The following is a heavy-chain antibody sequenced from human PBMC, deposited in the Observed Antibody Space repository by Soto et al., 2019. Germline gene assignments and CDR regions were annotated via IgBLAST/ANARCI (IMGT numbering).Heavy chain of an antibody. J-gene: IGHJ2*01. CDR3: ARGNHRWLQLGYFDL. V-gene: IGHV1-69*12. CDR1: GGTFSNYP. D-gene: IGHD5-12*01. Sequence: QVQLVQSGAEVMQPGSSVKVSCKASGGTFSNYPISWVRQAPGQGLEWMGGIIPIFGTVNYAQKFQGRVTITADESTSTAYMELSSLRSEDTAVYYCARGNHRWLQLGYFDLWGRGTLVTVSS. CDR2: IIPIFGTV.